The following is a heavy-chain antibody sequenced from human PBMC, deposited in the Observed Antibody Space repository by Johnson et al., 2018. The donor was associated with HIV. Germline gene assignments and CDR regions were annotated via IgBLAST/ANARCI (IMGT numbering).Heavy chain of an antibody. Sequence: QVQLVESGGGVVQPGRSLRLSCAASGFTFSSYGMAWVRQAPGKGLEWVTVISFAGVKKYYADSVQGRFPISRDNSKNPLYLQMNSRRAEDTAVYYCARGRARAFDIWGQGTMVIVSS. D-gene: IGHD5-12*01. CDR2: ISFAGVKK. CDR1: GFTFSSYG. J-gene: IGHJ3*02. V-gene: IGHV3-30*03. CDR3: ARGRARAFDI.